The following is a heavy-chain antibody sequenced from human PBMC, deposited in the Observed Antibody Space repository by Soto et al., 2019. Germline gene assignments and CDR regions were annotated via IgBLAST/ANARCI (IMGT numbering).Heavy chain of an antibody. D-gene: IGHD2-2*01. J-gene: IGHJ3*02. CDR3: ARSGSCISTSCYGGFDI. CDR1: GYTFTNYA. CDR2: INAGDGNT. V-gene: IGHV1-3*01. Sequence: QVQLVQSGAEVKKPGASVKVSCKTSGYTFTNYAIHWVRQAPGQRLEWMGWINAGDGNTKYSQKFQGRVTITRDTSASTAYMELSSLRSEDAAVYYCARSGSCISTSCYGGFDIWGQGTMVTVSS.